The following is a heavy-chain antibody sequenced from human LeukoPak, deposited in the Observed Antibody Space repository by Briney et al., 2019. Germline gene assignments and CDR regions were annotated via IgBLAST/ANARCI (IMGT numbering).Heavy chain of an antibody. CDR1: GFTVSSNY. CDR2: IYSGGST. J-gene: IGHJ3*02. Sequence: GGSLRLSCAASGFTVSSNYMSWVRQAPGKGLEWVSVIYSGGSTYYADSVKGRFTISRDNSKNTLYLQMNSLRAEDTAVYYCARDGTISTDVFDIWGQGTMVTVSS. CDR3: ARDGTISTDVFDI. V-gene: IGHV3-53*01. D-gene: IGHD3-3*01.